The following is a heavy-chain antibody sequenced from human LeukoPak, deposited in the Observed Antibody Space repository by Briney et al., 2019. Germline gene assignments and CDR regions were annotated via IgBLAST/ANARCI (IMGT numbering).Heavy chain of an antibody. J-gene: IGHJ3*02. V-gene: IGHV3-21*01. CDR3: ARADSSDAFDI. Sequence: GGSLRLSCAASGFTFSSYSMNWVRQAPGKGLEWVSSISSSNSYIHCADSVKGRFTISRDNAKNSLYLQMNSLRAEDTAVYYCARADSSDAFDIWGQGTMVTVSS. CDR1: GFTFSSYS. CDR2: ISSSNSYI. D-gene: IGHD3-22*01.